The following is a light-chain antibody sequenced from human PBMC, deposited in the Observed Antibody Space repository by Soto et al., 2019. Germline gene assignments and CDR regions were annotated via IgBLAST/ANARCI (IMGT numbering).Light chain of an antibody. J-gene: IGLJ1*01. CDR1: SSDVGGYNY. CDR2: DVS. V-gene: IGLV2-14*01. Sequence: QSVLTQPASWTGSPGQSITISCTGTSSDVGGYNYVSWYQQHPGKAPKLMIYDVSNRPSGVSNRFSGSKSGNTASLTISRLQAEDEADYYCSSYTSSSTDVFGTGTKVNVL. CDR3: SSYTSSSTDV.